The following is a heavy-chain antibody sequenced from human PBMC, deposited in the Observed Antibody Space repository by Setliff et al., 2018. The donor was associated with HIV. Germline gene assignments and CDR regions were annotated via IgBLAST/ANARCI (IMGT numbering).Heavy chain of an antibody. J-gene: IGHJ4*02. D-gene: IGHD5-18*01. Sequence: PGGSLRLSCAASGFTFSSYSMNWVRQAPGKGLEWVSYISSSGSTIYYADSVKGRFTISRDNAKNSLYLQMNSLRAEDTAVYYCARAAHTAMVQSPFDYWGQGTLVTVSS. CDR3: ARAAHTAMVQSPFDY. CDR2: ISSSGSTI. V-gene: IGHV3-48*04. CDR1: GFTFSSYS.